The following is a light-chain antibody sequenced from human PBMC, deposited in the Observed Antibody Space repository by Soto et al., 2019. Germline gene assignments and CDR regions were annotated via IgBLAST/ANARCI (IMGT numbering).Light chain of an antibody. Sequence: EIVLTQSPATLSLSPGERATLSCRASQSVRSHLVWYQQKPGRAPRLLIYDASNRATGIPARFSGSGSGTDFTLTISSLVPEDFAVYYCQHRANWPITFGGGTKVEIK. CDR3: QHRANWPIT. CDR2: DAS. J-gene: IGKJ4*01. CDR1: QSVRSH. V-gene: IGKV3-11*01.